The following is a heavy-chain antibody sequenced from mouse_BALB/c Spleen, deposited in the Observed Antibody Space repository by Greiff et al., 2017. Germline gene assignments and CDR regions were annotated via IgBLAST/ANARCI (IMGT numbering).Heavy chain of an antibody. Sequence: VQLQQSGAELAKPGASVKMSCKASGYTFTSYWMHWVKQRPGQGLEWIGYINPSTGYTEYNQKFKDKATLTADKSSSTAYMQLSSLTSEDSAVYYCAREGAMITTWFAYWGQGTLVTVSA. CDR3: AREGAMITTWFAY. D-gene: IGHD2-4*01. CDR1: GYTFTSYW. J-gene: IGHJ3*01. V-gene: IGHV1-7*01. CDR2: INPSTGYT.